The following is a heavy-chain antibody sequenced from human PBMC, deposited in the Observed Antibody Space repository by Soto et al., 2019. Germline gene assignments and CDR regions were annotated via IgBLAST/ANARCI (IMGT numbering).Heavy chain of an antibody. D-gene: IGHD2-2*01. CDR1: GFTFSSYS. CDR2: ISSSSSYI. CDR3: ARDGGYCSSTSCYAALYYYYYYMDV. Sequence: GGSLRLSCAASGFTFSSYSMNWVRQAPGKGLEWVSSISSSSSYIYYADSVKGRFTISRDNAKNSLYLQMNSLRAEDTAVYYCARDGGYCSSTSCYAALYYYYYYMDVWGKGTTVTVSS. V-gene: IGHV3-21*01. J-gene: IGHJ6*03.